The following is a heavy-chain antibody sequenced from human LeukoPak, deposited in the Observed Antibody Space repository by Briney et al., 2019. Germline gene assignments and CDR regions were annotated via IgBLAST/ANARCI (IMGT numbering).Heavy chain of an antibody. J-gene: IGHJ4*02. CDR2: IYSGGST. V-gene: IGHV3-66*01. CDR1: GFTVSSNY. Sequence: GGSLRLSCAASGFTVSSNYMSWVRQAPGKGLEWVSVIYSGGSTYYADSVKGRFTISRDNSKNTLYLQMNSLRAEDTAVHYCARDLGGSGSFGYWGQGTLVTVSS. D-gene: IGHD3-10*01. CDR3: ARDLGGSGSFGY.